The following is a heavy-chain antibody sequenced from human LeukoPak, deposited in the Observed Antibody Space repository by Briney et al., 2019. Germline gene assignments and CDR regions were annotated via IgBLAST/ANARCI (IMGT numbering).Heavy chain of an antibody. V-gene: IGHV4-34*01. CDR1: GGSFSGYY. Sequence: SETLSLTCAVYGGSFSGYYWSWIRQPPGKGLEWIGEINHSGSTNYNPSLKSRVTISVDTSKNQFSLKLSSVTAADTAVYYCARSKTRSGYYIELGRYRYYFDYWGQGTLVTVSS. D-gene: IGHD3-3*01. CDR2: INHSGST. CDR3: ARSKTRSGYYIELGRYRYYFDY. J-gene: IGHJ4*02.